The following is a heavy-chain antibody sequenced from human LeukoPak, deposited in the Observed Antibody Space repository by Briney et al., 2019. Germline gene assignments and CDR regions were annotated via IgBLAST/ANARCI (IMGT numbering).Heavy chain of an antibody. CDR3: ASLLVGATSFDY. D-gene: IGHD1-26*01. CDR1: GYTFTSYG. CDR2: ISAYNGNT. V-gene: IGHV1-18*01. J-gene: IGHJ4*02. Sequence: ASVKVSCKASGYTFTSYGISWVRQAPGQGLEWMGWISAYNGNTNYAQKLQGRVTMTTDTSTSTAYMELRSLRPDDTAVYYWASLLVGATSFDYWGQGTRVTVST.